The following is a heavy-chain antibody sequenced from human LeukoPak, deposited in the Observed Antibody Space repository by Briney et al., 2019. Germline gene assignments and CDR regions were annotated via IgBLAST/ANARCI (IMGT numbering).Heavy chain of an antibody. Sequence: GGSLRLSCAASGLIFSSYAMSWVRQAPGKGLEWVSAISGRGGSTYYADSVKGRLSISRDNSKNTLYLQMNSLRAEDTAVYYCAKTRDVHLCYYYGMDVWGQGTTVTVSS. CDR2: ISGRGGST. CDR3: AKTRDVHLCYYYGMDV. CDR1: GLIFSSYA. J-gene: IGHJ6*02. V-gene: IGHV3-23*01. D-gene: IGHD3-10*02.